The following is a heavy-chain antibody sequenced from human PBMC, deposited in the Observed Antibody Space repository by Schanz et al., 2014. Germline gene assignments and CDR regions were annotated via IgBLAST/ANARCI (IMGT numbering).Heavy chain of an antibody. CDR3: ARGTGTFDS. Sequence: EVQMLESGGGLVQPGGSLRLSCEASGFTFRRFGVSWVRQAPGKGLEWVSVIAGDGGGPIYADSVKGRFTVSRDNSDITMYLHMNNLRAEDTAVYYCARGTGTFDSWGQGTLVTVSS. D-gene: IGHD3-9*01. CDR1: GFTFRRFG. J-gene: IGHJ4*02. V-gene: IGHV3-23*01. CDR2: IAGDGGGP.